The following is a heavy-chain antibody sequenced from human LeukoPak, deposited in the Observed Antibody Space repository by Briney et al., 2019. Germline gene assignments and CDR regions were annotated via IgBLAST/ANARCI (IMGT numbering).Heavy chain of an antibody. CDR3: ARGRRWFGELLAY. J-gene: IGHJ4*02. CDR2: INHSGST. CDR1: GGSFSGYY. D-gene: IGHD3-10*01. Sequence: SETLSLTCAVYGGSFSGYYWSWIRQPPGKGLEWIGEINHSGSTNYNPSLKSRVTISVDTSKNQFSLKLSSVTAADTAVYYCARGRRWFGELLAYWGQGTLVTVSS. V-gene: IGHV4-34*01.